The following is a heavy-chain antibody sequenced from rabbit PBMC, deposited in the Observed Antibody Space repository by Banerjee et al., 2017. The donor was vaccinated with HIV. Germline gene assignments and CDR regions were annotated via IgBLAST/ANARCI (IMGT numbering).Heavy chain of an antibody. Sequence: QSLEESGGDLVKPGASLTLTCTASRFSFSDDYYMCWVRQAPGEGLEWIACIVAGSSGNTYYATWAKGRFTISKTSSTTVTLQMTSLTAADTATYFCARRGYDENYFNLWGQGTLVTVS. CDR2: IVAGSSGNT. V-gene: IGHV1S40*01. D-gene: IGHD2-1*01. J-gene: IGHJ4*01. CDR1: RFSFSDDYY. CDR3: ARRGYDENYFNL.